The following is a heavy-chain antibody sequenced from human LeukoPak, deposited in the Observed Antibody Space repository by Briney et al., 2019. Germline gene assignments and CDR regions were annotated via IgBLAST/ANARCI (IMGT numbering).Heavy chain of an antibody. D-gene: IGHD3-3*01. V-gene: IGHV3-21*04. CDR3: AKSIAPDFWSGPYNWFDP. Sequence: GGSLRLSCAASGFTFSNYNMNWVRQAPGEGLEWVSSISNSGSYIYYADSVKGRFTISRDNSKNTLYLQMNSLRAEDTAVYYCAKSIAPDFWSGPYNWFDPWGQGTLVTVSS. CDR2: ISNSGSYI. CDR1: GFTFSNYN. J-gene: IGHJ5*02.